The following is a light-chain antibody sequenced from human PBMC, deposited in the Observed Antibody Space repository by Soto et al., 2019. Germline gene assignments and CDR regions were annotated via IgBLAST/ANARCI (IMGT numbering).Light chain of an antibody. V-gene: IGLV2-23*02. CDR1: SSDVGSYNL. Sequence: QSALTQPASVSGSPGQSITISCTGTSSDVGSYNLVSWYQQHPGKAPKLMIYEVSKRPSGVSNRFSGSKSGNTASLTISGRQAEDEGDYYCCSYAGSWAGWVFGGGTKLTV. CDR2: EVS. J-gene: IGLJ3*02. CDR3: CSYAGSWAGWV.